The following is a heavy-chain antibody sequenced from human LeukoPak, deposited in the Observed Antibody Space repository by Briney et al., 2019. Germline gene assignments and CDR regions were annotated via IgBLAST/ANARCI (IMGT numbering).Heavy chain of an antibody. CDR2: INHSGST. CDR3: ASLDSSGLWFDY. CDR1: GGSFSGYY. V-gene: IGHV4-34*01. D-gene: IGHD3-10*01. J-gene: IGHJ4*02. Sequence: SETLSLTCAVYGGSFSGYYWSWIRQPPGKGLEWIGEINHSGSTNYNPSLKSRVTISVDTSKNQFSLKLSSVTAADTAVYYCASLDSSGLWFDYWGQGTLVTVSS.